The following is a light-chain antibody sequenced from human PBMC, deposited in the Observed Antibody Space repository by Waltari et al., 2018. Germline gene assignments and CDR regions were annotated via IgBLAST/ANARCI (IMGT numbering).Light chain of an antibody. CDR3: QQYYNAPVT. Sequence: EIVLTQSPATLSLSPGERATLSCRASQSVGSYLAWYQQRPGQAPRPLISDASNRATGIPARFSGSGSETDFTLTISSLEPEDFAVYYCQQYYNAPVTFGGGTKMEIK. CDR1: QSVGSY. V-gene: IGKV3-11*01. J-gene: IGKJ4*01. CDR2: DAS.